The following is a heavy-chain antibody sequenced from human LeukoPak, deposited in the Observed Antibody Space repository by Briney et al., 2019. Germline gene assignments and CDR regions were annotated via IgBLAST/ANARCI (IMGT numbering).Heavy chain of an antibody. CDR2: ISSNGGST. J-gene: IGHJ6*04. CDR3: AELGITMIGGV. D-gene: IGHD3-10*02. CDR1: GFTFSSYA. V-gene: IGHV3-64*01. Sequence: GGSLRLSCAASGFTFSSYAMHWVRQAPGKGLEYVSAISSNGGSTYYANSVKGRFTISRDNAKNSLYLQMNSLRAEDTAVYYCAELGITMIGGVWGKGTTVTISS.